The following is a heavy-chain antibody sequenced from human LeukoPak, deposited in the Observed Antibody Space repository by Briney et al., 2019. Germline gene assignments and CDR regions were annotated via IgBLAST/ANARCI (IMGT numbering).Heavy chain of an antibody. CDR3: ARDEGTYDFWSGSDYYYMDV. CDR2: IGTGLSIT. V-gene: IGHV3-48*04. CDR1: GFAFSSNS. Sequence: SGGSLRLSCAASGFAFSSNSMNWVRQAPGKGLEWIAYIGTGLSITYYADSVKGRFTISRDNAKNSLYLQMNSLRAEDTAVYYCARDEGTYDFWSGSDYYYMDVWGKGTTVTVSS. D-gene: IGHD3-3*01. J-gene: IGHJ6*03.